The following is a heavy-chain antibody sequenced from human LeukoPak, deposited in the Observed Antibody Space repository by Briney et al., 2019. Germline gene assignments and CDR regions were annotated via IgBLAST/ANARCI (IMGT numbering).Heavy chain of an antibody. Sequence: GGSLRLSCAASGFTFSSYSMNWVRQAPGKGLEWVSSISSSSGYIYYADSVKGRFTISRDNSKNTLYLQMNSLRAEDTAVYYCAKDLLWFGEEDYYFDYWGQGTLVTVSS. V-gene: IGHV3-21*04. D-gene: IGHD3-10*01. CDR3: AKDLLWFGEEDYYFDY. J-gene: IGHJ4*02. CDR1: GFTFSSYS. CDR2: ISSSSGYI.